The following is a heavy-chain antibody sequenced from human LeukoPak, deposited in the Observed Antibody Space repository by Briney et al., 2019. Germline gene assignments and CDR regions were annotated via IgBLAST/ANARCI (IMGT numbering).Heavy chain of an antibody. CDR3: ARLLPPYSSSVVNWFDP. J-gene: IGHJ5*02. D-gene: IGHD6-13*01. CDR2: IYYSGST. V-gene: IGHV4-59*01. Sequence: SETLSLTCTVSGGSISSYYWSWIRQPPGKGREGIVHIYYSGSTDYNPSLKSRVTISVDTSKNQFFLKLSSVTAADTAVYYCARLLPPYSSSVVNWFDPWGQGTLVTVSS. CDR1: GGSISSYY.